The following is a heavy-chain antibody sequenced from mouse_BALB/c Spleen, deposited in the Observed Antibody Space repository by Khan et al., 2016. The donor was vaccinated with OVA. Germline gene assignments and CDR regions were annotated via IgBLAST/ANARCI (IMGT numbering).Heavy chain of an antibody. Sequence: VQLKESGGDLVKPGGSLKLSCAASGFTFSNYGMSWIRQIPDKRLEWVATINSDGTYTYYPDSDNGLFTISRNNAKNTFYLEMISLMTDETAIYYCASHLTGSFDYWGQGTLVTVSA. CDR2: INSDGTYT. D-gene: IGHD4-1*01. CDR3: ASHLTGSFDY. CDR1: GFTFSNYG. J-gene: IGHJ3*01. V-gene: IGHV5-6*01.